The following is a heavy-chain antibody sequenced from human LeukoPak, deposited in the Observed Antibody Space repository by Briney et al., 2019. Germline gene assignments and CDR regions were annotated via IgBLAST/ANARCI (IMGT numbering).Heavy chain of an antibody. J-gene: IGHJ5*02. CDR2: ISGSGGST. V-gene: IGHV3-23*01. D-gene: IGHD6-6*01. Sequence: GGSLRLSCAASGFTFSSYAMSWVRQAPGKGLEWVSAISGSGGSTYYADSVKGRFTISRDNSKNTLYLQMNSLRAEDTAVYYCAKSQSSIAALRYNWFDPWGQGTLVTVSS. CDR1: GFTFSSYA. CDR3: AKSQSSIAALRYNWFDP.